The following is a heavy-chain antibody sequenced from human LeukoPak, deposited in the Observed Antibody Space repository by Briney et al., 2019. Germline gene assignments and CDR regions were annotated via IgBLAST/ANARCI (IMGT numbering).Heavy chain of an antibody. J-gene: IGHJ4*02. CDR3: ARDPRYSSTWYYFDY. CDR2: VWYDGTKK. Sequence: GGSLRLSCAASGFTFSSYALHWVRQAPGKGLEWVAVVWYDGTKKYYADSVKGRFTISRDNSKNTLYLQMNSLIAEDTAVYYCARDPRYSSTWYYFDYWGQGTLVTVSS. D-gene: IGHD6-13*01. CDR1: GFTFSSYA. V-gene: IGHV3-33*01.